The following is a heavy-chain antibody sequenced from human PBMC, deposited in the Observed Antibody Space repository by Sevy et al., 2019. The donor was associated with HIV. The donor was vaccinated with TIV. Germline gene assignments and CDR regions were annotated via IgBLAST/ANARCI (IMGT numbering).Heavy chain of an antibody. CDR3: ARGECSSSSCYYYYGMDV. D-gene: IGHD2-2*01. CDR2: INTNTGNP. V-gene: IGHV7-4-1*02. Sequence: ASLKVSCKASGYTFTSYVMNWVRQAPGQGLEWMGWINTNTGNPTYPQGFTGRFVFSLDTSVSTAYLQISSLKAEDTAVYYCARGECSSSSCYYYYGMDVWGQGATVTVSS. J-gene: IGHJ6*02. CDR1: GYTFTSYV.